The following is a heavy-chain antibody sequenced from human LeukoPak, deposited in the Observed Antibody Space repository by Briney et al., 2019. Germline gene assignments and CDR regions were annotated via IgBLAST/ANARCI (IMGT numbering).Heavy chain of an antibody. J-gene: IGHJ4*02. Sequence: GASVKVSCKASGYTFTSYGISWVRQAPGRGLEWMGWISAYNGNTNYAQKLQGRVTMTTDTSTSTAYMELRSLRSDDTAVYYCARENTHPVWWLRGFFDYWGQGTLVTVSS. V-gene: IGHV1-18*01. CDR1: GYTFTSYG. CDR3: ARENTHPVWWLRGFFDY. D-gene: IGHD5-12*01. CDR2: ISAYNGNT.